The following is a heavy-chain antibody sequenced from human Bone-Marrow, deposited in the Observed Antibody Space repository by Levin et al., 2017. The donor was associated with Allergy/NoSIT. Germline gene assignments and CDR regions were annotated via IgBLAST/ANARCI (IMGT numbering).Heavy chain of an antibody. CDR2: INEGGRNT. Sequence: GGSLRLSCRASGFIFSDHAMSWLRQAPGKGLEWVSTINEGGRNTYYLDSVRGRFTISRDNSENTLFVQMTNLRVEDTAVYYCAKSAVGWTTIIPNFEDWGQGTLVTVSS. J-gene: IGHJ4*02. V-gene: IGHV3-23*01. D-gene: IGHD5-12*01. CDR3: AKSAVGWTTIIPNFED. CDR1: GFIFSDHA.